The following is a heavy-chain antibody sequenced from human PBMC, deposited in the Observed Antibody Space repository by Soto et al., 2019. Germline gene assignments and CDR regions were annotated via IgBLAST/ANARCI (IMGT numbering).Heavy chain of an antibody. J-gene: IGHJ4*02. CDR1: GFTVSSNY. CDR3: ARARAYGSGSYHYFDY. Sequence: EVQLVESGGGLIQPGGSLRLSCVASGFTVSSNYMSWVRQAPGKGLEWVSLIYSGGSTHYADSARGRFTISRDNSKNSLYLQMHSLRAADTAVYYCARARAYGSGSYHYFDYWGQGTLVTVSS. V-gene: IGHV3-53*01. CDR2: IYSGGST. D-gene: IGHD3-10*01.